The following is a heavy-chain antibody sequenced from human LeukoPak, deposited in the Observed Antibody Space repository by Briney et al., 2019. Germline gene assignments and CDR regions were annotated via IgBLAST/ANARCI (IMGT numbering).Heavy chain of an antibody. V-gene: IGHV1-69*13. Sequence: SVKVSCKASGGTFSSYATSWVRQAPGQGLEWMGGIIPIFGTANYAQKFQGRVTITADESTSTAYMELSSLRSEDTAVYYCARSLRGRSWSGYYTNFDYWGQGTLVTVSS. CDR1: GGTFSSYA. CDR3: ARSLRGRSWSGYYTNFDY. J-gene: IGHJ4*02. CDR2: IIPIFGTA. D-gene: IGHD3-3*01.